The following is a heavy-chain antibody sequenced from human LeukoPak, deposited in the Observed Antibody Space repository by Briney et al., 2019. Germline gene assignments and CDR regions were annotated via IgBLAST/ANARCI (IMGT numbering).Heavy chain of an antibody. CDR3: ARRAGGYSHPYDY. CDR2: IYSGGTT. J-gene: IGHJ4*02. V-gene: IGHV3-53*01. D-gene: IGHD4-23*01. CDR1: GFTVSGNY. Sequence: GGSLRLSCAVSGFTVSGNYMSWVRQAPGKGLEWVSLIYSGGTTYYADSVKGRFTISRDNSKNTLYLQMNGLRAEDTAVYYCARRAGGYSHPYDYWGQGILVTVSS.